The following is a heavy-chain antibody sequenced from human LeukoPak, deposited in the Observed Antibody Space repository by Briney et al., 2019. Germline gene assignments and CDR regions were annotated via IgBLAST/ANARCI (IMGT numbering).Heavy chain of an antibody. D-gene: IGHD3-22*01. CDR2: ISGSGGST. CDR3: AIRLSGDSSGYYSNY. V-gene: IGHV3-23*01. Sequence: GGTLRLSCAASGFTFSSYGMSWVRQAPGKGLEWVSAISGSGGSTYYADSVKGRFTISRDNSKNTLYLQMNSLRAEDTAVYYCAIRLSGDSSGYYSNYWGQGTLVTVSS. J-gene: IGHJ4*02. CDR1: GFTFSSYG.